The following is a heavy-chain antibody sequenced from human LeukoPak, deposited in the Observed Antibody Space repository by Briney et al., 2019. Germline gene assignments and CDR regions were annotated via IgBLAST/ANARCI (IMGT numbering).Heavy chain of an antibody. V-gene: IGHV3-48*03. J-gene: IGHJ4*02. D-gene: IGHD5-12*01. CDR3: AKGYSGSLAIFFDY. CDR1: GFTFSTYE. CDR2: VSSSGSTR. Sequence: GGSLRLSCAASGFTFSTYEMNWVRQAPGKGLEWVSYVSSSGSTRVYADSVKGRLTISRDNAKNSLYLQMNSLRAEDTAVYYCAKGYSGSLAIFFDYWGQGTLVTVSP.